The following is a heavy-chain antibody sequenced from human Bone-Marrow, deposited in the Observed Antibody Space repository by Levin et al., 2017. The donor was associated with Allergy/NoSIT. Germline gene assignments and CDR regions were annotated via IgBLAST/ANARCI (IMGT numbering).Heavy chain of an antibody. CDR2: ISFDGSET. D-gene: IGHD3-10*01. CDR3: VRLDRGVIPFDY. V-gene: IGHV3-30*04. Sequence: GGSLRLSCTTSGFSMEFYSFHWVRQSPGKGLEWLAVISFDGSETYYSDSVKGRFTISRDNSKSIVFLQMNILRVEDTASYFCVRLDRGVIPFDYWGPGTLVTVSS. CDR1: GFSMEFYS. J-gene: IGHJ4*02.